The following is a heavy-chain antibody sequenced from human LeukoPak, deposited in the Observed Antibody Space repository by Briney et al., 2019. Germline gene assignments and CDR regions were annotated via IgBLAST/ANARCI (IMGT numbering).Heavy chain of an antibody. CDR1: GGSFSGYY. D-gene: IGHD7-27*01. CDR2: INHSGST. V-gene: IGHV4-34*01. Sequence: SEILSLTCAVYGGSFSGYYWSWIRQPPGKGLEWIGEINHSGSTNYNPSLKSRVTISVDTSKNQFSLKLSSVTAADTAVYYCARGWGLSYYYYGMDVWGQGTTVTVSS. CDR3: ARGWGLSYYYYGMDV. J-gene: IGHJ6*02.